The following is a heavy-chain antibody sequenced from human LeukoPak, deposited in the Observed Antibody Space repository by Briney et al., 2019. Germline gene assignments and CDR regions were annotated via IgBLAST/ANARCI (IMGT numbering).Heavy chain of an antibody. CDR2: INSDGSST. CDR1: GFTFSSYW. V-gene: IGHV3-74*01. CDR3: ARGARYCSSTSYYGEVFDY. Sequence: GGSLRLSCAASGFTFSSYWMHWVRQAPGKGLVWVSRINSDGSSTSYADSVKGRFTISRDNAKNTLYLQMNSLRAEDTAVYYCARGARYCSSTSYYGEVFDYWGQGTLVTVSS. D-gene: IGHD2-2*01. J-gene: IGHJ4*02.